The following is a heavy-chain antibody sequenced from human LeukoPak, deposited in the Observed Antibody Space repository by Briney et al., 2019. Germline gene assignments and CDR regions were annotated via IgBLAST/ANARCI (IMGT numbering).Heavy chain of an antibody. CDR1: GFTFSSYA. D-gene: IGHD1-26*01. CDR2: ISGSGGST. V-gene: IGHV3-23*01. J-gene: IGHJ1*01. CDR3: AKDPSSWGWELPQYFQH. Sequence: PGGSLRLSCAASGFTFSSYAMSWVRQAPGKGLEWVSAISGSGGSTYYADSVKGRFTISRDNSKNTLYLQMNSLRAEDTAGYYCAKDPSSWGWELPQYFQHWGQGTLVTVSS.